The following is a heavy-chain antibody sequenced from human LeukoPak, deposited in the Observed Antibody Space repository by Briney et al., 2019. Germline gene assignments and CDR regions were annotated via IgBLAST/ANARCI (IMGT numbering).Heavy chain of an antibody. J-gene: IGHJ4*02. Sequence: SQTLSLTCTVSGGSFSSGYYYWSWIRQPPGKGLEWIGYIYYSGSTYYDPSLKSRVTISVDTSKYQFSLKLSSVTAADTAVYYCAIGTPTVTFDYWGQGTLVTVSS. CDR2: IYYSGST. D-gene: IGHD4-17*01. CDR3: AIGTPTVTFDY. V-gene: IGHV4-30-4*01. CDR1: GGSFSSGYYY.